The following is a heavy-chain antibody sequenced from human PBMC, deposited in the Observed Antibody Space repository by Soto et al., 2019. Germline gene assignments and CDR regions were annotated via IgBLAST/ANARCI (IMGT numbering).Heavy chain of an antibody. Sequence: GGSLRLSCAASGFTFSSFEMNWVRQAPGKGLEWVSYISSSGRIIYYADSVKGRFTISRDDAKNSLYLQMNSLRAEDTAVYYCAREWGTSIAAAFDYWGQGTLVTVSS. CDR2: ISSSGRII. V-gene: IGHV3-48*03. CDR1: GFTFSSFE. CDR3: AREWGTSIAAAFDY. J-gene: IGHJ4*02. D-gene: IGHD6-6*01.